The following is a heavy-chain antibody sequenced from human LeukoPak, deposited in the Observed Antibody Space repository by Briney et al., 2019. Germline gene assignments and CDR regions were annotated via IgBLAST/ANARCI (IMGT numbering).Heavy chain of an antibody. Sequence: SETLSLTCTVSGGSLSSYYWSWIRQPPGQGLEWVGYIYYSASSNYNPYLKRRVTISVDTSKNQFSLKLSSVTAADTAVYYCERDRPRFYAFDNWGQGTMVTVSS. CDR3: ERDRPRFYAFDN. D-gene: IGHD3-3*01. CDR1: GGSLSSYY. J-gene: IGHJ3*02. V-gene: IGHV4-59*01. CDR2: IYYSASS.